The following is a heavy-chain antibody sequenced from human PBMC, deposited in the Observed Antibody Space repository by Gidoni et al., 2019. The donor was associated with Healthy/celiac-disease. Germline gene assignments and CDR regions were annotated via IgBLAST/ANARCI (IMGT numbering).Heavy chain of an antibody. CDR2: IYPGESDT. V-gene: IGHV5-51*01. D-gene: IGHD3-10*01. CDR3: ARGGYYGSGSYQLMDV. CDR1: GYSFTRYW. Sequence: EVQLVQSGAEVKKPGESLKISCKGSGYSFTRYWIGWVRQLPGKGLEWMGIIYPGESDTRYSPSFQGQVTISAEKSISTAYLQWSSLKASDTAMYYCARGGYYGSGSYQLMDVWGKGTTVTVSS. J-gene: IGHJ6*04.